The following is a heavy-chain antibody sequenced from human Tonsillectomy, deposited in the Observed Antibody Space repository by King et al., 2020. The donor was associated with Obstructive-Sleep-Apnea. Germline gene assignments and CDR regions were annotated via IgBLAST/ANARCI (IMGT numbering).Heavy chain of an antibody. J-gene: IGHJ5*02. CDR2: IYYSGSS. CDR1: GGSIGTYY. CDR3: ARAPYGSGIIDWFDP. D-gene: IGHD3-10*01. Sequence: VQLQESGPGLVKPSETLSLTCTVSGGSIGTYYWSWIRQPPGKGLEWIGYIYYSGSSNYSPSLKRRVTITVDTSKNQFSLMLSSVTAADTAVYYCARAPYGSGIIDWFDPWGQGTLVTVSS. V-gene: IGHV4-59*01.